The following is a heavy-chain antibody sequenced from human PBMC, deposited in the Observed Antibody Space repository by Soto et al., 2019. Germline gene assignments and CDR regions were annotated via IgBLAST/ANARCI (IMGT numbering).Heavy chain of an antibody. Sequence: ASVTVSCKAAGYTFASYAISWMRQAPGQGLEWMGWISAYNGNTNYAQKLQGRVTMTTDTSTSTAYMELRSLRSDDTAVYYCARDPPPPDYWGQGTLVTVPQ. CDR1: GYTFASYA. J-gene: IGHJ4*02. CDR2: ISAYNGNT. V-gene: IGHV1-18*01. CDR3: ARDPPPPDY.